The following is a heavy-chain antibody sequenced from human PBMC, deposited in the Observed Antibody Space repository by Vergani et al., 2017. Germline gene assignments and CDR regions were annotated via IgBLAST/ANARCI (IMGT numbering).Heavy chain of an antibody. V-gene: IGHV3-53*04. D-gene: IGHD5-12*01. J-gene: IGHJ6*02. CDR3: ARDPVDIVATTTYYYYYYGMDV. CDR1: GFTVSSNY. CDR2: IYSGGST. Sequence: EVQLVESGGGLVQPGGSLRLSRAASGFTVSSNYMSWVRQAPGKGPEWVSVIYSGGSTYSADSVKGRFTISRHNSKNTLYLQMNSLRAEDTAVYYCARDPVDIVATTTYYYYYYGMDVWGQGTTVTVSS.